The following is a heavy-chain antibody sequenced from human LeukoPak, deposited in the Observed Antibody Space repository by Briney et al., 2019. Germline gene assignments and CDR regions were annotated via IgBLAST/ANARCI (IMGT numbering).Heavy chain of an antibody. V-gene: IGHV5-51*01. CDR1: GYSFTSYW. CDR3: ARRGGAAPGGILTGYKSNFDY. Sequence: RRGESLKISCKGSGYSFTSYWIGWVRQMPGKGLEWMGIIYPGDSDTRYSPSFQGQVTISADKSISTAYLQWSSLKASDAAMYYCARRGGAAPGGILTGYKSNFDYWGQGTLVTVSS. D-gene: IGHD3-9*01. J-gene: IGHJ4*02. CDR2: IYPGDSDT.